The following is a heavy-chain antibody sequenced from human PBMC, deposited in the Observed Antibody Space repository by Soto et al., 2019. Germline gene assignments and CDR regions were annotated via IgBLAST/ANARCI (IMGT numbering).Heavy chain of an antibody. J-gene: IGHJ4*02. Sequence: QVQLQESGPGLVKPSQTLSLTCTVSGGSICSGDYYWSWIRQHPGKGLEWIGYIYYSGTTYYNPSLKSRVTISVDTSNNQFSLKLSSVTAADTAVYYCARDSARDGELLYDSWGQGTLVTVSS. CDR3: ARDSARDGELLYDS. V-gene: IGHV4-31*03. CDR1: GGSICSGDYY. D-gene: IGHD3-10*01. CDR2: IYYSGTT.